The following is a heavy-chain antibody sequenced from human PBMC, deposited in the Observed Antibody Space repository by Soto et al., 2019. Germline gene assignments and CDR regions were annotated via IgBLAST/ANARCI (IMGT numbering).Heavy chain of an antibody. D-gene: IGHD3-10*01. Sequence: QMQLVQSGPEVKKPGTSVKVSCKASGFTFTSSATQWVRQARGQRLEWIGWIVVGSGNTNYAQKFQERVTITRDMSTSTAYMELSSLRSEDTAVYYCAAQGPYYYGSGSLYYYGMDVWGQGTTVTVSS. CDR1: GFTFTSSA. V-gene: IGHV1-58*02. J-gene: IGHJ6*02. CDR3: AAQGPYYYGSGSLYYYGMDV. CDR2: IVVGSGNT.